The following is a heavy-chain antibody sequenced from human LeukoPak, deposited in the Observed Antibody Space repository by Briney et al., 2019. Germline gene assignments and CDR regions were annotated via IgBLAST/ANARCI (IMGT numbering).Heavy chain of an antibody. J-gene: IGHJ4*02. Sequence: SETLSLTCTVSGGSISSNSYCWGWIRPPPGKGLEWIGNIYYSGNTYHNPSRKSRVTISVDTSKNQFSLKVRSVAAAATADYYSASWGVATNCMDYWGQATLVTVSS. CDR1: GGSISSNSYC. V-gene: IGHV4-39*01. CDR2: IYYSGNT. D-gene: IGHD5-12*01. CDR3: ASWGVATNCMDY.